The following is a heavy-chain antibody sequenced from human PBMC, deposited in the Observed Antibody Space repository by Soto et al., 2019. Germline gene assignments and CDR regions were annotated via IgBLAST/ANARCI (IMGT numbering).Heavy chain of an antibody. D-gene: IGHD3-10*01. CDR1: GGSISTDNC. CDR3: TRASASSMLRGVVIN. V-gene: IGHV4-4*02. Sequence: SETLSLTCAVSGGSISTDNCWSFVRQPPGKGLEWIGEMYHSGDSNFNPSLKSRVTISVDKSKNQFSMQMASVTAADTALYYCTRASASSMLRGVVINWGRGTQVTVSS. J-gene: IGHJ4*02. CDR2: MYHSGDS.